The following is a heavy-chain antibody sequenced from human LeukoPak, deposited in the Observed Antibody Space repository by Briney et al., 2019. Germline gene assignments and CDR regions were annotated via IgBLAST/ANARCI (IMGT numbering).Heavy chain of an antibody. CDR2: ISSSGSTI. Sequence: PGGSLRLSCAASGFTFSSYEMNWVRQAPGKGLEWVSYISSSGSTIYYADSVKGRFTISRDNSKNTLFLQMNSLRAEDTAVYYCAKDSGERLGILTGYYKSRKSYFDYWGQGTLVTVSS. V-gene: IGHV3-48*03. J-gene: IGHJ4*02. CDR1: GFTFSSYE. CDR3: AKDSGERLGILTGYYKSRKSYFDY. D-gene: IGHD3-9*01.